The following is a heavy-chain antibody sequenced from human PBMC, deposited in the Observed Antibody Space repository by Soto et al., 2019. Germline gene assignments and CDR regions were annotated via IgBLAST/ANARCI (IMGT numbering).Heavy chain of an antibody. J-gene: IGHJ4*02. V-gene: IGHV3-23*01. D-gene: IGHD2-15*01. CDR2: ISGSGVGT. CDR1: RFTFRSYS. Sequence: PGGSLRLSCAASRFTFRSYSMSWVRQGPGKGLEWVSGISGSGVGTYYADSVQGRFTISRDNSKNTLYLQMSSLRAEDTAVYYCAKDPGTRYCSGQHCYSHPVLWGQGTRVTVSS. CDR3: AKDPGTRYCSGQHCYSHPVL.